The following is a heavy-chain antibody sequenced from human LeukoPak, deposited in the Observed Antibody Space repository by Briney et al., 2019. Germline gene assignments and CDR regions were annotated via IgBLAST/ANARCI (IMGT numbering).Heavy chain of an antibody. Sequence: SSETLSLTCTVSGGSISNYYWNWIRQPPGKGLEWVSSIFPSGGEIHYADSVRGRFTISRDNSKSTLSLQMNSLRAEDTAIYYCATYRQVLLPFESWGQGTLVTVSS. CDR3: ATYRQVLLPFES. D-gene: IGHD2-8*02. CDR2: IFPSGGEI. CDR1: GGSISNYY. V-gene: IGHV3-53*01. J-gene: IGHJ4*02.